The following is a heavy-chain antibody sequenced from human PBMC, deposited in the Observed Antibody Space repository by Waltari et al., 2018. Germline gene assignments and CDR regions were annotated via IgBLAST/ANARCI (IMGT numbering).Heavy chain of an antibody. Sequence: EVQLVESGGGLIQPGGSLRLSCAASGFTVSSNYMSWVRQAPGKGLEWVSVIYSGGSTYYADSVKGRFTISRDNSKNTLYLQMNSLRAEDKAVYYCARDGTYYYGSGSYYDAFDIWGQGTMVTVSS. J-gene: IGHJ3*02. CDR2: IYSGGST. V-gene: IGHV3-53*01. CDR3: ARDGTYYYGSGSYYDAFDI. CDR1: GFTVSSNY. D-gene: IGHD3-10*01.